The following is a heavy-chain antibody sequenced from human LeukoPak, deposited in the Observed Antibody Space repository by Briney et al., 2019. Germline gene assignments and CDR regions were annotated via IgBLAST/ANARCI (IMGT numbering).Heavy chain of an antibody. Sequence: ASVKVSCKASGYTFTSYAMNWVRQAPGQGLEWMGWINTNTGNPTYAQGFTGRFVFSLDTSVSTAYLQISSLKAEDTAVYYCARGRSSSYYPEGYYYYMDVWGKGTTVTISS. CDR1: GYTFTSYA. V-gene: IGHV7-4-1*02. J-gene: IGHJ6*03. CDR3: ARGRSSSYYPEGYYYYMDV. CDR2: INTNTGNP. D-gene: IGHD1-26*01.